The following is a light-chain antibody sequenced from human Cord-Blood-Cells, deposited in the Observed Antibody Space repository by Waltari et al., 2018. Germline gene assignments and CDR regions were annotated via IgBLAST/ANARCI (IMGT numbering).Light chain of an antibody. V-gene: IGLV2-23*01. J-gene: IGLJ3*02. CDR3: CSYAGSWV. Sequence: QSALTQPASASGSPGQSITISCTGPSSDVGSYNLVSWYQQHPGKAPKLMIYEGSKRPSGVSNRFSGSKSGNTASLTISGLQAEDEADYYCCSYAGSWVFGGGTKLTVL. CDR1: SSDVGSYNL. CDR2: EGS.